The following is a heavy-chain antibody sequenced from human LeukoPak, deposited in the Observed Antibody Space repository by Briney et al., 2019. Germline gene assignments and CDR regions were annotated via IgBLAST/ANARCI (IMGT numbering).Heavy chain of an antibody. Sequence: SVKVSCKASGGTFSSYAISWVRQAPGQGLEWMGRIIPIFGRANYAQKFQGRVTITTDESTSTAYMELSSLRSEDTAVYYCARDRPFPYYYDSSGYYSPAPYYYYYMDVWGKGTTATVSS. CDR3: ARDRPFPYYYDSSGYYSPAPYYYYYMDV. V-gene: IGHV1-69*05. CDR2: IIPIFGRA. J-gene: IGHJ6*03. CDR1: GGTFSSYA. D-gene: IGHD3-22*01.